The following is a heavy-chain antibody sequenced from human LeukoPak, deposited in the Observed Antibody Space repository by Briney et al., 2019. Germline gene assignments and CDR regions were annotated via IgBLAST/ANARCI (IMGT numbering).Heavy chain of an antibody. Sequence: ASVKVSCKASGYTFTGYYMHWVRQAPGQGLEWMGWINPNSGGTNYAQKFQGWVTMARDTSISTAYMELSRLTSDDTAVYYCARQGGGPYYYYYGMDVWGQGTTVTVSS. D-gene: IGHD3-16*01. CDR3: ARQGGGPYYYYYGMDV. CDR1: GYTFTGYY. J-gene: IGHJ6*02. CDR2: INPNSGGT. V-gene: IGHV1-2*04.